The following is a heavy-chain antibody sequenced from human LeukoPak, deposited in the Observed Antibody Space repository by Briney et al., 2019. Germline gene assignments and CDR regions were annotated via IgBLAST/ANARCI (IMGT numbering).Heavy chain of an antibody. J-gene: IGHJ4*02. D-gene: IGHD5-18*01. V-gene: IGHV3-23*01. CDR1: GFTFSSYA. CDR2: ISGSGGST. Sequence: SGGSLRLSCAASGFTFSSYAVSWVRQAPGKGLEWVSAISGSGGSTYYADSVKGRFTISRDNSKNTLYLQMNSLRAEDTAVYYCAKVSFRGYSYDAFDYWGQGTLVTVSS. CDR3: AKVSFRGYSYDAFDY.